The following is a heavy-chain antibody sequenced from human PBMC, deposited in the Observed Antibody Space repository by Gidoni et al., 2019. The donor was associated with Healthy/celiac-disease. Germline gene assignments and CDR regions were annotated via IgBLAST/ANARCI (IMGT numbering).Heavy chain of an antibody. V-gene: IGHV3-48*02. CDR2: ISSSSSTI. CDR3: ARDPPGGGSYPLAY. D-gene: IGHD1-26*01. J-gene: IGHJ4*02. Sequence: EVQLVESGGGLVQPGGSLSLSCAASGSTFSSYSMNWVRQAPGKGLEWVSYISSSSSTIYYADSVKGRFTISRDNAKNSLYLQMNSLRDEDTAVYYCARDPPGGGSYPLAYWGQGTLVTVSS. CDR1: GSTFSSYS.